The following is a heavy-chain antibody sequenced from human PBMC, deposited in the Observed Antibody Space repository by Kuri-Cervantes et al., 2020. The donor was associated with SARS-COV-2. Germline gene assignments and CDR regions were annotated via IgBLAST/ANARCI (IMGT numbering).Heavy chain of an antibody. V-gene: IGHV3-48*04. CDR1: GFTFSSYS. J-gene: IGHJ6*01. Sequence: GGSLRLSCAASGFTFSSYSMNWVRQAPGKGLEWVSYISSSSSTIYYADSVKGQFTISRDNSKNSLYLQMNSLRTEDTALYYCAKDIGYDGYYYGMDVWGKGPRSPSPQ. D-gene: IGHD6-13*01. CDR2: ISSSSSTI. CDR3: AKDIGYDGYYYGMDV.